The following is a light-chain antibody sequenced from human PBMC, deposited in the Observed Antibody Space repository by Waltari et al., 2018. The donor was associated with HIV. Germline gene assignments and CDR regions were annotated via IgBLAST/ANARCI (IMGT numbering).Light chain of an antibody. J-gene: IGLJ1*01. CDR1: SRGVWCSNL. CDR2: EGS. V-gene: IGLV2-23*01. CDR3: CSYAGSSTYD. Sequence: QSALTQPASVSVSPGQSITISCTGTSRGVWCSNLVSWYQQHRRKAPKLMIYEGSKPPSGASNRFAGSKAGNTAFMTTCRLQDEEEADYCCCSYAGSSTYDFGAGTKVTVL.